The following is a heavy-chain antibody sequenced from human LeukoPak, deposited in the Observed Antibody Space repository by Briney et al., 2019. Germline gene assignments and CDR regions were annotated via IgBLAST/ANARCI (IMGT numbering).Heavy chain of an antibody. CDR3: AKGCGSYGQTPLFDY. CDR2: ISYEGSKK. D-gene: IGHD5-18*01. V-gene: IGHV3-30-3*01. CDR1: GFTFSSYA. Sequence: GGSLRLSCAASGFTFSSYAIHWVRQAPGKGLEWVAVISYEGSKKYYADSVKGRFTISRDNSKNTLYLQMNSLRAEDTAVYYCAKGCGSYGQTPLFDYWGQGTLVTVSS. J-gene: IGHJ4*02.